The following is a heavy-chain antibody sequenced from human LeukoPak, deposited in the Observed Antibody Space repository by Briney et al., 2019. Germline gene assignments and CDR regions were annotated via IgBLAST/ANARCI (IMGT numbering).Heavy chain of an antibody. J-gene: IGHJ4*02. CDR1: GFTFSTYW. D-gene: IGHD1-26*01. CDR2: IKQDGSDK. CDR3: AREVPGGATALDH. V-gene: IGHV3-7*04. Sequence: GGSLRLSCAASGFTFSTYWMSWVRQAPGKGLEWVANIKQDGSDKNFVDSVKGRFTISRDNAKKSLYLQMNSLRVEDTAVYYCAREVPGGATALDHRGQGTLVTVSS.